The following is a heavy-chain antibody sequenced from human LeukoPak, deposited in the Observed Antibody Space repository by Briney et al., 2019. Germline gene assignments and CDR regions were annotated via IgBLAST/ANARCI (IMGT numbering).Heavy chain of an antibody. V-gene: IGHV3-23*01. J-gene: IGHJ4*02. CDR2: ISGSGETT. CDR3: ARDRVWGLERRADPPSLEFDY. CDR1: EFTFSSFH. Sequence: PGGSLKLSCEASEFTFSSFHMSWVRQAPGKGLEWASAISGSGETTYYADSVKGRFTVSRDNSKNTLYVQMDSLRAEDTAVYYCARDRVWGLERRADPPSLEFDYWGQGTLVTVSS. D-gene: IGHD1-1*01.